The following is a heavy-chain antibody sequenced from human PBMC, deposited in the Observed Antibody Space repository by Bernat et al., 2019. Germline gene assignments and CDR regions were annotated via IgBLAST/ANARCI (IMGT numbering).Heavy chain of an antibody. CDR2: IIPIFGTA. CDR1: GGTFSSYA. CDR3: AREWGGIVATISWFDP. Sequence: QVQLVQSGAEVKKPGSSVNVSCKASGGTFSSYAISWVRQAPGQGLEWMGGIIPIFGTANYAQKFQGRVTITADESTSTAYMELSSLRSEDTAVYYCAREWGGIVATISWFDPWGQGTLVTVSS. V-gene: IGHV1-69*01. D-gene: IGHD5-12*01. J-gene: IGHJ5*02.